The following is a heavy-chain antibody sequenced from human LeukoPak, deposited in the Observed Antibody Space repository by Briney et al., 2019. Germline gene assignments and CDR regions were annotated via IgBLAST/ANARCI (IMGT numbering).Heavy chain of an antibody. CDR3: ARAGAHYNWNFGDAIDI. Sequence: WGSLRPSGAASGFTFSSYGMNWVRQAPGKGLEWVSGISGSDGSTYSADSVKGRFTISRDNSKNTLYLQMNSLRAEDTAVYYCARAGAHYNWNFGDAIDIWGQGTMVTVSS. CDR1: GFTFSSYG. V-gene: IGHV3-23*01. D-gene: IGHD1-20*01. CDR2: ISGSDGST. J-gene: IGHJ3*02.